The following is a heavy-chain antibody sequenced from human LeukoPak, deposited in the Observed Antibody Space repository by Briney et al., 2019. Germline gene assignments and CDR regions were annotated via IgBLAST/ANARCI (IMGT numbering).Heavy chain of an antibody. CDR2: ISYDGSNK. J-gene: IGHJ6*02. D-gene: IGHD2-2*02. Sequence: PGGSLRLSCAASGFTFSSYAMHWVRQAPGKGLEWVAVISYDGSNKYYADSVKGRFTISRDNSKNTLYLQMNSLRAEDTAVYYCARDLDIVVVPAAIYYYYYYGMDVWGQGTTVTVSS. CDR1: GFTFSSYA. V-gene: IGHV3-30-3*01. CDR3: ARDLDIVVVPAAIYYYYYYGMDV.